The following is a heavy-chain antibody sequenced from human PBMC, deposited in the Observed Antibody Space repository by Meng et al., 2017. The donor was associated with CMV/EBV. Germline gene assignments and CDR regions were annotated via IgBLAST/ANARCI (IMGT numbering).Heavy chain of an antibody. D-gene: IGHD2/OR15-2a*01. Sequence: EEVPGLVKPSQTMSLTCTVSGGSSGSGDYHWRWIRQPLAKCLEWIRYLYSGGSTHHYPALNRPVTKSVDASKNSSSSNRSSVTDAGTAAYYCARTGEYPTFDSWGQGTLVTVSS. CDR3: ARTGEYPTFDS. CDR1: GGSSGSGDYH. J-gene: IGHJ4*02. CDR2: LYSGGST. V-gene: IGHV4-30-4*08.